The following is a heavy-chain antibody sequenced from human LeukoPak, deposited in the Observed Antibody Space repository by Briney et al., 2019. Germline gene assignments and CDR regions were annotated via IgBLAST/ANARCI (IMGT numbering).Heavy chain of an antibody. V-gene: IGHV1-2*02. CDR1: GYTFSGYY. J-gene: IGHJ4*02. D-gene: IGHD4-17*01. CDR2: INPNSGGT. CDR3: KRTYGDY. Sequence: GASVRVSCKASGYTFSGYYMHWVRQAPGQGLEWMGWINPNSGGTEYAQKFQGRVIMTRDTSISTAYMELSRLRSDDTAVYFCKRTYGDYWGQGTLVTVSS.